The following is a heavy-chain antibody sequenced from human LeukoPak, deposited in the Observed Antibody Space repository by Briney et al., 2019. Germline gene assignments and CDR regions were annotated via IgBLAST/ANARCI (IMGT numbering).Heavy chain of an antibody. V-gene: IGHV1-69*01. CDR3: ARMCCGGDFLLDV. D-gene: IGHD2-21*02. CDR1: GGTFSSDA. J-gene: IGHJ6*04. Sequence: SVKVSCKASGGTFSSDAISWVRQAPGQGLEWMGGIIPIFGTPNYAQKFQGRLTITADESTSTAYMELSSLRSEDTAVYYCARMCCGGDFLLDVWGKGTTVTISS. CDR2: IIPIFGTP.